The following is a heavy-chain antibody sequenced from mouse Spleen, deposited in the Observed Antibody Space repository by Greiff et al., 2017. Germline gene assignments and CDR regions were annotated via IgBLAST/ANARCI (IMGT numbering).Heavy chain of an antibody. CDR1: GFSFNTYA. Sequence: EVKLVESGGGLVQPKGSLKLSCAASGFSFNTYAMNWVRQAPGKGLEWVARIRSKSNNYATYYADSVKDRFTISRDDSESMLYLQMNNLKTEDTAMYYCVRTGSSYDYYAMDYWGQGTSVTVSS. CDR3: VRTGSSYDYYAMDY. J-gene: IGHJ4*01. V-gene: IGHV10-1*01. D-gene: IGHD1-1*01. CDR2: IRSKSNNYAT.